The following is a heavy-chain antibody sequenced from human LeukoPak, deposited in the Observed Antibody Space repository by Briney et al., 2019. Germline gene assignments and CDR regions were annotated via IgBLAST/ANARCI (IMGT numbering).Heavy chain of an antibody. J-gene: IGHJ4*02. CDR1: GYTFTDYY. Sequence: ATVKISCKASGYTFTDYYMHWVQQAPGKGLEWMGRVDPEDGETIYAEKFQGRVPITADTSTDTAYMELSSLRSEDTAVYYCATAPRGGWLQPFDYWGQGTLVTVSS. D-gene: IGHD5-24*01. V-gene: IGHV1-69-2*01. CDR3: ATAPRGGWLQPFDY. CDR2: VDPEDGET.